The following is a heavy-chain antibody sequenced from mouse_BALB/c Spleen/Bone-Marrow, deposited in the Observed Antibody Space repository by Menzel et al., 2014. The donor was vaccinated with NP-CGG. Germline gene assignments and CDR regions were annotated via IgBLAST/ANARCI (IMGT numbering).Heavy chain of an antibody. CDR2: INPRRGYT. CDR3: AEGYDSSYPWFTF. V-gene: IGHV1-4*02. D-gene: IGHD1-1*01. Sequence: VQLQQPAAELARPGASVKMSCKASGYTFITYTIHWVQQRPGQGLEWIGYINPRRGYTEYNQKFKDKSILTAEKSSTTAYMQLSSLTSEDAAVYYCAEGYDSSYPWFTFWGQGTLVTVSA. J-gene: IGHJ3*01. CDR1: GYTFITYT.